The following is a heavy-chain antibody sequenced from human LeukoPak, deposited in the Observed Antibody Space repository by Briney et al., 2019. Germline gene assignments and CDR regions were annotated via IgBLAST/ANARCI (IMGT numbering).Heavy chain of an antibody. CDR3: ARRRVGATFYYYYYMDV. D-gene: IGHD1-26*01. CDR2: INHSGST. Sequence: SETLSLTCAVYGGSFSGYYWSWIRQPPGKGLEWIGEINHSGSTNYNPSLTSRVTISVDTSKNQFSLKLSSVTAADTSVYYCARRRVGATFYYYYYMDVWGKGTTVTVSS. V-gene: IGHV4-34*01. J-gene: IGHJ6*03. CDR1: GGSFSGYY.